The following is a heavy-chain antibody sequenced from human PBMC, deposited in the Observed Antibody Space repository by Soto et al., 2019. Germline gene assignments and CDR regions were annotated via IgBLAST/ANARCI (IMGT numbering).Heavy chain of an antibody. J-gene: IGHJ6*02. CDR1: GGTFSSYA. Sequence: SVKVSCKASGGTFSSYAISWVRQAPGQGLEWVGGIIPIFGTANYAQKFQGRVTITADESTSTAYMELSSLRSEDTAVYYCARGLSYDFWSRNPPGYYGMDVWGQGTTVTVSS. D-gene: IGHD3-3*01. CDR3: ARGLSYDFWSRNPPGYYGMDV. V-gene: IGHV1-69*13. CDR2: IIPIFGTA.